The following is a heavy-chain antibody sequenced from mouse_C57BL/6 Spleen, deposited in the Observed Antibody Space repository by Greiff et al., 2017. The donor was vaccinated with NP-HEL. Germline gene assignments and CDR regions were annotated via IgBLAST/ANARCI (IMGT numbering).Heavy chain of an antibody. Sequence: EVQLQQSGPELVKPGASVKMSCKASGYTFTDYNMHWVKQSHGKSLEWIGYINPNNGGTSYNQKFKGKATLTVNKSSSTAYMELRSLTSEDSAVYYCARSPIYYYGSSYPNWYFDVWGTGTTVTVSS. J-gene: IGHJ1*03. CDR3: ARSPIYYYGSSYPNWYFDV. CDR1: GYTFTDYN. V-gene: IGHV1-22*01. D-gene: IGHD1-1*01. CDR2: INPNNGGT.